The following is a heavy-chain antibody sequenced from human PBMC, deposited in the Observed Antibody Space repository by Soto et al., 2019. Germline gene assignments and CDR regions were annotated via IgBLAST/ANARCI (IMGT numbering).Heavy chain of an antibody. V-gene: IGHV3-21*01. CDR2: ISSSSSYI. D-gene: IGHD4-4*01. Sequence: GGSLRLSCAASGFTFSSYSMNWVRQAPGKGLEWVSSISSSSSYIYYADSVKGRFTISRDNAKNSLYLQMNSLRAEDTAVYYCARNNANDYSNYADYWGQGTLVTVSS. CDR3: ARNNANDYSNYADY. J-gene: IGHJ4*02. CDR1: GFTFSSYS.